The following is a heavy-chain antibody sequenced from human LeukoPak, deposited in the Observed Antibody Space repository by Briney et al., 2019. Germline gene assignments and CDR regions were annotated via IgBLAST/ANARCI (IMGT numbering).Heavy chain of an antibody. V-gene: IGHV3-73*01. CDR1: GFTFSGSA. CDR2: IRSKANSYAP. CDR3: TRHYYGSGSYFDY. Sequence: PGGSLRLPCAASGFTFSGSAMHWVRQASGQGLAWVGRIRSKANSYAPAYAASVKGRFTISRDDSKNTAYLQMNSLKTEDTAVYYCTRHYYGSGSYFDYWGQGTLVTVSS. D-gene: IGHD3-10*01. J-gene: IGHJ4*02.